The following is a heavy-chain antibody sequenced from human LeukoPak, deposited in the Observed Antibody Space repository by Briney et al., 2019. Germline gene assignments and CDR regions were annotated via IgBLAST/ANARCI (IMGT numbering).Heavy chain of an antibody. CDR2: IDPSDSYT. CDR3: ARQDSGSYSTFDY. Sequence: GESLKISCKGSGYSFTSYWINWVRQMPGKGLEWMGRIDPSDSYTNYSPSFQGHVTISAGKSISTAYLQWSSLQASDTAMYYCARQDSGSYSTFDYWGQGTLVTVSS. D-gene: IGHD1-26*01. CDR1: GYSFTSYW. V-gene: IGHV5-10-1*01. J-gene: IGHJ4*02.